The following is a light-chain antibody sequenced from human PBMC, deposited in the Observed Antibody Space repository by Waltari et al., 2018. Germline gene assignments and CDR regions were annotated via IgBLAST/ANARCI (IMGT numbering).Light chain of an antibody. V-gene: IGLV3-19*01. CDR1: ILRRYY. CDR3: LSRDTTSTRV. CDR2: GQD. Sequence: SSELTQDPAVSVALGQTVRIPCQGDILRRYYASWYQQRPGQAPILILYGQDNRPSGIPDRFSGSTSGNTASLTITGAQAEDEADYYCLSRDTTSTRVFGGGTRLTV. J-gene: IGLJ3*02.